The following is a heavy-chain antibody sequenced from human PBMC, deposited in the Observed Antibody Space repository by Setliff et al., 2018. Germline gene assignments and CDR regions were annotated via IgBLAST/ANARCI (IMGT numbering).Heavy chain of an antibody. Sequence: SETLSLTCTVSGGSISSSSYYWGWIRQPPGKGLEWIGRVHSSGDTKYNPSVKTRVTMSVDTSKNQFSLKLSSATAADTAVYYCARATVGLATIIYFDSWGQGTLVTVSS. CDR2: VHSSGDT. CDR3: ARATVGLATIIYFDS. V-gene: IGHV4-39*07. D-gene: IGHD4-4*01. J-gene: IGHJ4*02. CDR1: GGSISSSSYY.